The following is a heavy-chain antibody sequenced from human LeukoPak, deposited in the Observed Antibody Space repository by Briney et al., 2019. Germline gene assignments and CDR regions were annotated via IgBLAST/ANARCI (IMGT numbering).Heavy chain of an antibody. J-gene: IGHJ4*02. V-gene: IGHV3-23*01. Sequence: GGSLRLSCAASGFTFTYAMGWDRQAPGKGLEWVSAISGSGGDTNYADSVKGRFTISRDKSKSTLYLQMNSLRAEDTAVYYCAAKGVAWSSYYFDYWGQGTLVTVSS. CDR2: ISGSGGDT. CDR3: AAKGVAWSSYYFDY. D-gene: IGHD2-8*02. CDR1: GFTFTYA.